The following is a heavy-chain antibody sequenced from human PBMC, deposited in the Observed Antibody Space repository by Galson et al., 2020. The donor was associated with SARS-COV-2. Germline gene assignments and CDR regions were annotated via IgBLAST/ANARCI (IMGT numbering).Heavy chain of an antibody. CDR1: GGTISSGGYS. J-gene: IGHJ4*02. Sequence: ASETLSLTCAASGGTISSGGYSWSWIRQPPGKGLEWIGYIYHSGSTYYNPSLKSRVTISVDRSKNQFSLKLSSVTAADTAVYYCARGDPNGDYVDYWGQGTLVTVSS. V-gene: IGHV4-30-2*01. CDR3: ARGDPNGDYVDY. D-gene: IGHD4-17*01. CDR2: IYHSGST.